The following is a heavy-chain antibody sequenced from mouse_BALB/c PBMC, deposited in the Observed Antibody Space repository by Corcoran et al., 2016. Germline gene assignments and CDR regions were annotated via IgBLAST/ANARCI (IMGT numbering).Heavy chain of an antibody. D-gene: IGHD1-2*01. CDR1: GYTFTNYG. CDR3: ARSSGATAYYFDY. V-gene: IGHV9-1*02. J-gene: IGHJ2*01. Sequence: QIQLVQSGPELKKPGETVKISCKASGYTFTNYGMNWVKQAPGKGLKWMGWINTYTGEPTYADDFKGRFAFSLETSASTAYLQINNLKNEDMATYFCARSSGATAYYFDYWGQGTTLTVSS. CDR2: INTYTGEP.